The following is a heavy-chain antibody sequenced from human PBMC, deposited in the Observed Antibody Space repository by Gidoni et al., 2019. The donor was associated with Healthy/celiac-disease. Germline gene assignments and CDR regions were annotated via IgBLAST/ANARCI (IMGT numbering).Heavy chain of an antibody. CDR3: AKDFLRYFDWLLSPIDY. CDR1: GFTFSSYG. D-gene: IGHD3-9*01. J-gene: IGHJ4*02. V-gene: IGHV3-30*18. CDR2: ISYDGSNK. Sequence: QVQLVESGGGVVQPGRSLRLSCAASGFTFSSYGMHWVRQAPGKGLAWVAVISYDGSNKYYADSVKGRFTISRDNSKNTLYLQMNSLRAEDTAVYYCAKDFLRYFDWLLSPIDYWGQGTLVTVSS.